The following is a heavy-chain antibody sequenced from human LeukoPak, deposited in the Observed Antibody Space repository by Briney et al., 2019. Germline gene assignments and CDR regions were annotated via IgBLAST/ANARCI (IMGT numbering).Heavy chain of an antibody. V-gene: IGHV3-49*04. Sequence: GRSLRLSCTASGFTFGDYAMSWVRQAPGKGLEWVGFIRSKAYGGTTEYAASVKGRFNTSRDDSKSIAYLQMNSLKTEDTAVYYCTRVKGEGGFGVSTSYYFDYWGQGTLVTVSS. J-gene: IGHJ4*02. D-gene: IGHD3-10*01. CDR1: GFTFGDYA. CDR2: IRSKAYGGTT. CDR3: TRVKGEGGFGVSTSYYFDY.